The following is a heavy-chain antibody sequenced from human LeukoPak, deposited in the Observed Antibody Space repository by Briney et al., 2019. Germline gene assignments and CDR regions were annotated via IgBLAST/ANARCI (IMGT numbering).Heavy chain of an antibody. CDR3: ARAVSSGWKAYYFDY. CDR2: ISSGGRTM. D-gene: IGHD6-19*01. J-gene: IGHJ4*02. CDR1: GFTFSSYE. V-gene: IGHV3-48*03. Sequence: GGSLRLSCAASGFTFSSYEMNWVRQAPGKGLEWISYISSGGRTMYYTDSVKGRFTISRDNAKNSLYLQMNSLRAEDTAVYYCARAVSSGWKAYYFDYWGQGTLVTVSS.